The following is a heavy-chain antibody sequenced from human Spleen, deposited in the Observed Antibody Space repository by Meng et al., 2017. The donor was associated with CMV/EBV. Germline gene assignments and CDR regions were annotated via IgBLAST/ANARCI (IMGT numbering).Heavy chain of an antibody. CDR1: GFSFDDYT. CDR3: AKDRGTKVTTSLFDP. Sequence: SGFSFDDYTMHWVRQAPGKGLEWVSFITWDSGNTYYADSVKGRFTISRDNSKNSLYLQMNTLRTEDTALYYCAKDRGTKVTTSLFDPWGQGTLVTVSS. V-gene: IGHV3-43*01. J-gene: IGHJ5*02. CDR2: ITWDSGNT. D-gene: IGHD4-17*01.